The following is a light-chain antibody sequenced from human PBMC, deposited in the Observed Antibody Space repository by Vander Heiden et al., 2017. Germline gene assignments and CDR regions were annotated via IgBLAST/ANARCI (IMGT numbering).Light chain of an antibody. CDR2: EAS. CDR3: QQGNNWPRT. V-gene: IGKV3-11*01. J-gene: IGKJ2*01. Sequence: EFVLTQSVAPRASSPGERATRHCRASHDSNADLAWYQQKPGQAPRLLIYEASNRATGIPARFSGSGSGTDFALTVSRLEAEDFAVYYCQQGNNWPRTFGQGTKVEI. CDR1: HDSNAD.